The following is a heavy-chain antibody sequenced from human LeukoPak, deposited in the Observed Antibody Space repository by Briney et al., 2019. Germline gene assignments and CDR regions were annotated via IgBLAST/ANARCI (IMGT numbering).Heavy chain of an antibody. Sequence: GGSLRPSCAASGITFSSYSMNWVRQAPGKGLEWVSSISSSSSYIYYADSVKGRFTISRDNAKNSLYLQMNSLRAEDTAVYYCARRMLENRDAFDIWGQGTMVTVSS. D-gene: IGHD1-1*01. V-gene: IGHV3-21*01. J-gene: IGHJ3*02. CDR2: ISSSSSYI. CDR3: ARRMLENRDAFDI. CDR1: GITFSSYS.